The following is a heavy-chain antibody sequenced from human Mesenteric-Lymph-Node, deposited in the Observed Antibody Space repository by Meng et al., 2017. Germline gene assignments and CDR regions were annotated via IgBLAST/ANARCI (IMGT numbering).Heavy chain of an antibody. D-gene: IGHD6-13*01. CDR2: IYSAGST. CDR1: GFTISSNY. CDR3: AVGAAAKHNFDY. J-gene: IGHJ4*02. V-gene: IGHV3-53*02. Sequence: EVQLVETGGGLIQPGGSLRLSCAASGFTISSNYMSWVCQAPGKGLEWVSSIYSAGSTYYADSVKGRFTISRDISRNTLYLQMNSLRAEDTAVYFCAVGAAAKHNFDYWGQGTLVTVSS.